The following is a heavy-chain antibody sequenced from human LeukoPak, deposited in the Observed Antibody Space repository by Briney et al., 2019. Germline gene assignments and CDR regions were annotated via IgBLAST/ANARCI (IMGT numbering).Heavy chain of an antibody. J-gene: IGHJ4*02. V-gene: IGHV4-39*01. CDR2: IYYSGST. CDR3: ARKVNYVLSFDY. CDR1: GGSISSSSYY. Sequence: NPSETLSLTCTVSGGSISSSSYYWGWIRQPPGKGLEWIGSIYYSGSTYYNPSLKSRVTISVDTSKNQFSLKLSSVTAADTAVYYCARKVNYVLSFDYWGQGTLVTVSS. D-gene: IGHD1-7*01.